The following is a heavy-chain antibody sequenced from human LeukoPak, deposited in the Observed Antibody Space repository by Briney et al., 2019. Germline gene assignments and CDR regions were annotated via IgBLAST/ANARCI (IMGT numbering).Heavy chain of an antibody. D-gene: IGHD5-18*01. J-gene: IGHJ3*01. V-gene: IGHV3-49*04. CDR2: IRSKAYGGTT. CDR3: TRMRIQLWLLDR. CDR1: GFTFGDYA. Sequence: PGGSLRLSCTASGFTFGDYAMSWVRKAPGKGREWVGFIRSKAYGGTTGYAASVKGRFTTSRDDSKSIAYLQMNSLKTEDTAVYYCTRMRIQLWLLDRWGQGTMVTVSS.